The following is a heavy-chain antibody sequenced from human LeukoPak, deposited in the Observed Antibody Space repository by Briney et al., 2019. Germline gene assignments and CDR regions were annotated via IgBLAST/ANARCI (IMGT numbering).Heavy chain of an antibody. Sequence: PSETLSLTCTVSGGSISSYYWSWIRQPPGKGLEWIGYIYYSGSTNYNPSLKGRVTISVDTSKNQFSLKLSSVTAADTAVYYCARTLIAAAGPYFDYWGQGTLVTVSS. D-gene: IGHD6-13*01. CDR3: ARTLIAAAGPYFDY. CDR1: GGSISSYY. CDR2: IYYSGST. J-gene: IGHJ4*02. V-gene: IGHV4-59*01.